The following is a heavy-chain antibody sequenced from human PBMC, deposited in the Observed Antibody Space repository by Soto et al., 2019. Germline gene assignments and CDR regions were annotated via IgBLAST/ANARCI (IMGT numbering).Heavy chain of an antibody. V-gene: IGHV1-24*01. CDR1: GYTLTELS. D-gene: IGHD3-22*01. Sequence: ASVKVSCKVSGYTLTELSMHWVRQAPGKGLEWMGGFDPEDGETIYAQKFQGRVTMTEDTSTDTAYMELSSLRSEDTAVYYCATDYYDSSGYYSRDRAFDIWRQGTMVSVSS. CDR3: ATDYYDSSGYYSRDRAFDI. CDR2: FDPEDGET. J-gene: IGHJ3*02.